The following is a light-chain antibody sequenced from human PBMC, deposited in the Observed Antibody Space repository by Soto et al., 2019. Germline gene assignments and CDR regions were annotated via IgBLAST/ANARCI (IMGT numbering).Light chain of an antibody. CDR3: QQSYSTLFT. CDR1: RSISSY. CDR2: AAS. J-gene: IGKJ4*01. V-gene: IGKV1-39*01. Sequence: DIQMTQSPSSLSASVGDRVTITCRASRSISSYLNWYQQKPGKAPKLLIYAASSLQSGVPSRFSGSGSGTDFTLTISSLQPEDFATYYCQQSYSTLFTFGGGTKVDIK.